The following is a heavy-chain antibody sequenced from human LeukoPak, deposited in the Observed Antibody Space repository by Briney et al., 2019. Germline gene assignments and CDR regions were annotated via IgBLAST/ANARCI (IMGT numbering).Heavy chain of an antibody. Sequence: PSETLSLTCSVSGGSISSYYWGWIRQPPGKGLEWIGSIYYSGSTYYNPSLKSRVTISVDTSKNQFSLKLSSVTAADTAVYYCARDPPLHDAFDIWGQGTMVTVSS. V-gene: IGHV4-39*07. J-gene: IGHJ3*02. CDR2: IYYSGST. CDR1: GGSISSYY. CDR3: ARDPPLHDAFDI.